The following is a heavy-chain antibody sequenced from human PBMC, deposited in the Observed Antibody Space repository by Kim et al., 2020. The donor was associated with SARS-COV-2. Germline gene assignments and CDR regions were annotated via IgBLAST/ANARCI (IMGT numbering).Heavy chain of an antibody. D-gene: IGHD2-15*01. CDR3: ARVPYCSGGSCYSSIDY. J-gene: IGHJ4*02. Sequence: LKSRVTISVDTSKNQCALKLSSVTAADTAVYYCARVPYCSGGSCYSSIDYWGQGTLVTVSS. V-gene: IGHV4-39*01.